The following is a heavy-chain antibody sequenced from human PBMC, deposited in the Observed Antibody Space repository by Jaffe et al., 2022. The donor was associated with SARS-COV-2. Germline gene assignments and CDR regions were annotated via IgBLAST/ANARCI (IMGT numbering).Heavy chain of an antibody. CDR1: GFTFSSYA. D-gene: IGHD1-26*01. J-gene: IGHJ3*02. CDR2: ISGSGGST. V-gene: IGHV3-23*01. Sequence: EVQLLESGGGLVQPGGSLRLSCAASGFTFSSYAMSWVRQAPGKGLEWVSAISGSGGSTYYADSVKGRFTISRDNSKNTLYLQMNSLRAEDTAVYYCAKDPVVGATATNDAFDIWGQGTMVTVSS. CDR3: AKDPVVGATATNDAFDI.